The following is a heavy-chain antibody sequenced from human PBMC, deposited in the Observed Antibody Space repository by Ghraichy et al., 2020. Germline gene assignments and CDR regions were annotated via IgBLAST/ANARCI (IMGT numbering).Heavy chain of an antibody. CDR2: INPSTGGT. V-gene: IGHV1-2*04. Sequence: ASVKVSCKASGYSFSGYYIHWVRQAPGQGLEWEGCINPSTGGTNYAQKLQGWVTVTRDKSVTTAYMELTRLRFDDTAIYYCARGEGSSSPGYYGMDVWGQGTTVTVSS. J-gene: IGHJ6*02. CDR1: GYSFSGYY. D-gene: IGHD3-16*01. CDR3: ARGEGSSSPGYYGMDV.